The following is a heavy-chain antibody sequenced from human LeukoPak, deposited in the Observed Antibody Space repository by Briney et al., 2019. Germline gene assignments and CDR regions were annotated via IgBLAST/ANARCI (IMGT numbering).Heavy chain of an antibody. CDR2: ISSSSSTI. CDR1: GFTFSSYS. D-gene: IGHD2-21*01. V-gene: IGHV3-48*01. J-gene: IGHJ4*02. CDR3: ARNLAFPEYYFDS. Sequence: PGGSLRLSCAASGFTFSSYSMNWVRQAPGKGLEWVSYISSSSSTIYYADSVKGRFTISRDNSKNTLYLQMNSLRAEDTAVYYCARNLAFPEYYFDSWGQGTLVTVSS.